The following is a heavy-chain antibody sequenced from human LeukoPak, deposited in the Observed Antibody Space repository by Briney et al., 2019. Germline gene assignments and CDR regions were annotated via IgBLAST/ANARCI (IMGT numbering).Heavy chain of an antibody. CDR3: ARDRDYGELGGFDY. CDR1: GGSISSYY. J-gene: IGHJ4*02. Sequence: SETLSLTCTVSGGSISSYYWSWIRQSPGKGLEWIGYIHYSGSTNYNPSLKSRVTISVDTSKKQFSLKMSSVTAADTAVYYCARDRDYGELGGFDYWGQGTLVTVSS. V-gene: IGHV4-59*01. D-gene: IGHD4-17*01. CDR2: IHYSGST.